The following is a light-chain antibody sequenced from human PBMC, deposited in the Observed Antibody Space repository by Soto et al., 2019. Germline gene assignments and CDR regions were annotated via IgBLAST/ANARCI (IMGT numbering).Light chain of an antibody. CDR2: APS. Sequence: DIQLTQSPSFLSASVGDRVTITCRASQGISSYLAWYQQKPGKAPKLLIYAPSTLQSGVPSSFSGSASGTEFILRMSSVQIEAFASNYCQQLNSYPCTFGQGSKLEIK. V-gene: IGKV1-9*01. J-gene: IGKJ2*02. CDR1: QGISSY. CDR3: QQLNSYPCT.